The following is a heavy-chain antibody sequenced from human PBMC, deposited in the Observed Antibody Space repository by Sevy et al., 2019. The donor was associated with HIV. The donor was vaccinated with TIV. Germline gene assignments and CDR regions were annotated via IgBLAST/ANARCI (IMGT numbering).Heavy chain of an antibody. CDR1: GFTFSSYG. J-gene: IGHJ4*02. V-gene: IGHV3-33*03. CDR2: IWNDGSGK. Sequence: GGSLRLSCAASGFTFSSYGMHWVRQAPGKGLEWVAVIWNDGSGKYYADSVKGRFSISRDNSKNMLYLQMNSLRAEDTAVYYCAMNYYDSSGSSFSFDFWGQGTLVTVSS. CDR3: AMNYYDSSGSSFSFDF. D-gene: IGHD3-22*01.